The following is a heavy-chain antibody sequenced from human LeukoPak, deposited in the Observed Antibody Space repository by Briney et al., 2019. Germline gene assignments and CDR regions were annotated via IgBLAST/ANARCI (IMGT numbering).Heavy chain of an antibody. D-gene: IGHD6-6*01. CDR3: AILPGSSSPFDY. CDR2: INPNSGGT. CDR1: GYTFTGYY. Sequence: ASVKVSCKVSGYTFTGYYMHWVRQAPGQGLEWMGRINPNSGGTNYAQKFQGRVTMTRDTSISTAYMELSRLRSDDTAVYYCAILPGSSSPFDYWGQGTLVTVSS. V-gene: IGHV1-2*06. J-gene: IGHJ4*02.